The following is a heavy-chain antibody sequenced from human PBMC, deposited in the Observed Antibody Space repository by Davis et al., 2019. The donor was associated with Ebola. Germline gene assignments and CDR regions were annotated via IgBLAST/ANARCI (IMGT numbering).Heavy chain of an antibody. Sequence: PGGSLRLSCAAARLTFTSCSLKWVRQAPGKGLEWVSYISTSGSTIYYADSVKGRFTISRDNAKNSLYLQMNSLRDEDTAMYYCGRDVVVRGLYYYAMDVWGKGTTVTVSS. CDR3: GRDVVVRGLYYYAMDV. CDR2: ISTSGSTI. J-gene: IGHJ6*04. D-gene: IGHD3-10*01. CDR1: RLTFTSCS. V-gene: IGHV3-48*02.